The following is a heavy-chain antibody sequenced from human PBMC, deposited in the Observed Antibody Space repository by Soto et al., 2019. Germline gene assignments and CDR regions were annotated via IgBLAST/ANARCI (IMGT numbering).Heavy chain of an antibody. CDR1: GGSISSSSYY. Sequence: SETLSLTCTVSGGSISSSSYYWGWIRQPPGKGLEWIGSIYYSGSTYYNPSLKSRVTISVDTSKNQFSLKLSSLTAADTAVYYCARPTPVAGTIGYYYYGMDVWGQGTTVTV. J-gene: IGHJ6*02. V-gene: IGHV4-39*01. CDR3: ARPTPVAGTIGYYYYGMDV. D-gene: IGHD6-19*01. CDR2: IYYSGST.